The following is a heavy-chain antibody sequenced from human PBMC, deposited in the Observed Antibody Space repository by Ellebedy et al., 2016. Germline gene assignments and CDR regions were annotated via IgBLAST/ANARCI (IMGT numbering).Heavy chain of an antibody. Sequence: GESLKISCEASGFSFNDYYMSWIRQARGKGPEWVSYISQSGHDIIYADSVRGRFTVSRDNAKNSVFLHMSSLTVEDTAVYYCAKTARRLDLWGQGTLVTVSS. CDR2: ISQSGHDI. V-gene: IGHV3-11*01. D-gene: IGHD1-1*01. J-gene: IGHJ5*02. CDR3: AKTARRLDL. CDR1: GFSFNDYY.